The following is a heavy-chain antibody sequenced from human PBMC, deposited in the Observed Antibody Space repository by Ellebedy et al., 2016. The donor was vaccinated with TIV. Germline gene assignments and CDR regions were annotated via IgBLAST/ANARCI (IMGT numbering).Heavy chain of an antibody. CDR3: AKNSYASGQ. V-gene: IGHV4-59*01. D-gene: IGHD3-16*01. J-gene: IGHJ4*02. CDR2: IYSSGIT. Sequence: MPSETLSLTCPVSGGSITGSHWRWIRQPPGKGLEWIGYIYSSGITNYNPSLKSRVTISVDTSKNQFSLKLRSVTAADTAMYYCAKNSYASGQWGQGTLVTVSS. CDR1: GGSITGSH.